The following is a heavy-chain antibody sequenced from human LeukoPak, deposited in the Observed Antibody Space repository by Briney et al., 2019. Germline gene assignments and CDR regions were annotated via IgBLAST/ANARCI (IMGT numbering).Heavy chain of an antibody. V-gene: IGHV3-74*01. CDR2: INSDGSST. Sequence: GSLRLSCAASGFTFSRSRMHWVRQAPGKGLAWVSRINSDGSSTSHADSVKGRFTISRDNAKNTLYLQMNSLRVEDTAVYYCARAGSGDGYNLGWDAFDIWGRGTMVSVSS. CDR3: ARAGSGDGYNLGWDAFDI. CDR1: GFTFSRSR. D-gene: IGHD5-24*01. J-gene: IGHJ3*02.